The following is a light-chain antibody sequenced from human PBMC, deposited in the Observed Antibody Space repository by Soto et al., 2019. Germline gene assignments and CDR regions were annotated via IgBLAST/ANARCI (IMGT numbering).Light chain of an antibody. CDR3: SAYTSSSTYVV. Sequence: QSALTQPASVSGSPGQSITISCTGTSSDVGGYNYVSWYQQDPGKAPKLMIYDVSNRPSGVSNRFSGSKSGNTASLTISGLQAEDEADYYCSAYTSSSTYVVFGGGTKVTVL. CDR1: SSDVGGYNY. J-gene: IGLJ2*01. V-gene: IGLV2-14*01. CDR2: DVS.